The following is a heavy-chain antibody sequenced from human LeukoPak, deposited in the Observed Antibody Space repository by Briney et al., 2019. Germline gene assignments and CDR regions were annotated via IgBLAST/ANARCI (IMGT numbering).Heavy chain of an antibody. D-gene: IGHD3-22*01. CDR2: MNPNSGNT. CDR1: GYTFTSYD. J-gene: IGHJ4*02. V-gene: IGHV1-8*01. CDR3: ARVPYYDSSGYYDY. Sequence: EASVKVSCKASGYTFTSYDINWVRQATGQGLEWMGWMNPNSGNTGYAQKFQGKVTMTRNTSISTAYMELSSLRSDDTAVYYCARVPYYDSSGYYDYWGQGTLVTVSS.